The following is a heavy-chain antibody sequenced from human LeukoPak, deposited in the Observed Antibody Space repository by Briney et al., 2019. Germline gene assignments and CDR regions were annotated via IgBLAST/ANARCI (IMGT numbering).Heavy chain of an antibody. Sequence: GGSLRLSCAASGFTFNNYAMSWVRQAPGKGLEWGSGISDSGGNTYYADSVKGRFSISRDNSQNTLYLHMNSLRVEDTAIYYCAKDRQWLVWDYWGQGSLVTVSS. CDR2: ISDSGGNT. V-gene: IGHV3-23*01. CDR1: GFTFNNYA. CDR3: AKDRQWLVWDY. D-gene: IGHD6-19*01. J-gene: IGHJ4*02.